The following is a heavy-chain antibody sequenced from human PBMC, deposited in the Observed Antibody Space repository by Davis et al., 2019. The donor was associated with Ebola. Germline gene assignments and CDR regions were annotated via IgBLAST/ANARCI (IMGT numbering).Heavy chain of an antibody. CDR1: GYTFTSYA. D-gene: IGHD6-19*01. CDR3: ARDGKGVKWLVRAGYFDY. V-gene: IGHV7-4-1*02. J-gene: IGHJ4*02. Sequence: ASVKVSCKASGYTFTSYAMNWVRQPPGQGLEWMGCINTNTGNPTYAQGFTGRFVFSLATSVSTAYLQISSLKAEDTAVYYCARDGKGVKWLVRAGYFDYWGQGTLVTVSS. CDR2: INTNTGNP.